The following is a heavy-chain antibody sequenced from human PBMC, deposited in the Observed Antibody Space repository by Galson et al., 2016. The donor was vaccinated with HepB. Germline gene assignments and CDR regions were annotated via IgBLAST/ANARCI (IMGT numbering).Heavy chain of an antibody. V-gene: IGHV1-2*02. CDR1: GYTFTDYY. J-gene: IGHJ5*02. D-gene: IGHD3-16*02. CDR2: INPNSGGT. CDR3: AADYHDTYFDP. Sequence: SVKVSCKASGYTFTDYYMHWVRQAPGQGLEWMGWINPNSGGTNYAQKFQGRVTMTRATSISTAYMELSSLRSEDTAVYYCAADYHDTYFDPWGQGTLVTVSS.